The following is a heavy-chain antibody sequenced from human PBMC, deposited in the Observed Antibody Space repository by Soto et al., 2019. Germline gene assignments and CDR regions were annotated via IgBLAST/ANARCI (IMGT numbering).Heavy chain of an antibody. D-gene: IGHD4-17*01. Sequence: GGSLRLSCAASGFTFSSYAMTWVRQAPGKGLEWVSAISGSDRSTYYADSVKCRFTISRDNSKNTLYLQMNSLRAEDTAVYYCAKAPSVTSYYYGMDVWGQGTTVTVSS. J-gene: IGHJ6*02. CDR1: GFTFSSYA. CDR2: ISGSDRST. V-gene: IGHV3-23*01. CDR3: AKAPSVTSYYYGMDV.